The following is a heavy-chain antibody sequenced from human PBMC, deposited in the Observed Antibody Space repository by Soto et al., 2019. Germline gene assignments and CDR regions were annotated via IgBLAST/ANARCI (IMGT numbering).Heavy chain of an antibody. CDR2: IIPILGIA. Sequence: QVQLVQSGAEVKKPGSSVKVSCKASGGTISSYTISWVRQAPVQGLEWMGRIIPILGIANYAQKFQGRVTITADKSTSTAYMELSSLRSEYTAVYYCARAGTIRYDSSGYYPIAAFDVWGQGTMVTVSS. D-gene: IGHD3-22*01. CDR3: ARAGTIRYDSSGYYPIAAFDV. CDR1: GGTISSYT. V-gene: IGHV1-69*02. J-gene: IGHJ3*01.